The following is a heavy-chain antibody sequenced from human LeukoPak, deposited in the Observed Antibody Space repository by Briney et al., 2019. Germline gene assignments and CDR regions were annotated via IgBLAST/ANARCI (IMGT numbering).Heavy chain of an antibody. CDR3: ARDPHYCGGDCPLDY. CDR2: IIPILGIA. Sequence: SVKVSCKASGGTFSSYAISWVRQAPGQGLEWMGRIIPILGIANYAQKFQGRVTITADKSTSTAYMELSSLRSEDTAVYYCARDPHYCGGDCPLDYWGQGTLVTVSS. V-gene: IGHV1-69*04. CDR1: GGTFSSYA. J-gene: IGHJ4*02. D-gene: IGHD2-21*02.